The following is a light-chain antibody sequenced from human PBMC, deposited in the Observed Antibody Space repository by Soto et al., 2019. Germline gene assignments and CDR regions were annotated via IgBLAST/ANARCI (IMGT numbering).Light chain of an antibody. Sequence: QSALTQPASVSGSPGQSITISCTGTSGDVGAYNYVSWYQQLPGKAPKLIIYDVTHRPSGVSDRFSGSKSGNTASLTISGLRAEDEADYYCNSYTGHSVRYAFGTGTKLTVL. V-gene: IGLV2-14*01. CDR1: SGDVGAYNY. CDR3: NSYTGHSVRYA. CDR2: DVT. J-gene: IGLJ1*01.